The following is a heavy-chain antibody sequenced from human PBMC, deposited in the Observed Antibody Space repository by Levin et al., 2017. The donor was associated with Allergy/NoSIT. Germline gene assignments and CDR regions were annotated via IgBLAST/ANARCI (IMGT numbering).Heavy chain of an antibody. D-gene: IGHD3-3*01. Sequence: GESLKISCAASGFTFSSYAMHWVRQAPGKGLEWVAVISYDGSNKYYADSVKGRFTISRDNSKNTLYLQMNSLRAEDTAVYYCAGVLEVRLLEGATPVDYWGQGTLVTVSS. J-gene: IGHJ4*02. CDR2: ISYDGSNK. V-gene: IGHV3-30-3*01. CDR1: GFTFSSYA. CDR3: AGVLEVRLLEGATPVDY.